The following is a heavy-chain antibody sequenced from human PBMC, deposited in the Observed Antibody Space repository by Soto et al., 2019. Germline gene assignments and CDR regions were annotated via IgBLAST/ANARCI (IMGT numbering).Heavy chain of an antibody. CDR3: ARGGASRPDY. Sequence: EVQLVESGGGLVQPGGSLRLSCAASGFSLSNYGMNWVRQAPGKGLEWVSYISSTSSTISYADSVKGRFTISRDNAKNALYLQMNRLRDDDTAVYYCARGGASRPDYWGQGTLVTVSS. CDR1: GFSLSNYG. V-gene: IGHV3-48*02. J-gene: IGHJ4*02. CDR2: ISSTSSTI. D-gene: IGHD1-26*01.